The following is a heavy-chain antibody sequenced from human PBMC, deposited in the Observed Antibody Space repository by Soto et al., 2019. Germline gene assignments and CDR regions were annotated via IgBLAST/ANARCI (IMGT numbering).Heavy chain of an antibody. V-gene: IGHV3-33*01. J-gene: IGHJ5*02. D-gene: IGHD2-8*02. Sequence: PGGSLRLSCATSGFTFNTFALHWVRQAPGKGLEWVAIIWSDGSDRQHADSVKGRFTISRDNSKNMLSLQMNGLRAEDTAIYYCVRGSYDSDGVRPNLGFFGPWGQGTLVTVSS. CDR3: VRGSYDSDGVRPNLGFFGP. CDR2: IWSDGSDR. CDR1: GFTFNTFA.